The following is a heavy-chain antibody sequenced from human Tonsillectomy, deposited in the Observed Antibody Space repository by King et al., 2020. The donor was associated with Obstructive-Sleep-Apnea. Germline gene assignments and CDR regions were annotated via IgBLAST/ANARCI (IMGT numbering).Heavy chain of an antibody. CDR1: GGSFRGYY. V-gene: IGHV4-34*01. J-gene: IGHJ6*02. CDR3: AREGSANYYYYGMDV. D-gene: IGHD3-10*01. CDR2: INHSGST. Sequence: QVQLQQWGAGLLKPSETLSLTCAVYGGSFRGYYWSWIRQPPGKGLEWIGEINHSGSTNYNPSLKSRVTISVDTSKNQFSLKLSSVTAADTAVYYCAREGSANYYYYGMDVWGQGTTVTVSS.